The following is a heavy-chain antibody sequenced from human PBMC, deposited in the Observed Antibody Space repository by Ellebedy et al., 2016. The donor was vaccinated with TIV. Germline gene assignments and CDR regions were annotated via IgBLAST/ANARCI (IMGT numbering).Heavy chain of an antibody. CDR3: ARATSGFDY. CDR1: GFTFSSHD. Sequence: GESLKISCAASGFTFSSHDMHWVRQPTGKGLEWVSGITSAGDTYYLGSVKGRFIISRASAKNSLYLQMNSLRAEDTAVYYCARATSGFDYWGQGALATVSS. CDR2: ITSAGDT. J-gene: IGHJ4*02. D-gene: IGHD5-24*01. V-gene: IGHV3-13*01.